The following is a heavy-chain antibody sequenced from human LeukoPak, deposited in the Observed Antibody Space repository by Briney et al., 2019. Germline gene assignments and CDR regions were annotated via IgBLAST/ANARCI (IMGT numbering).Heavy chain of an antibody. D-gene: IGHD3-10*01. J-gene: IGHJ6*03. Sequence: SVKVSCKASGGTFSSYAISWVRQAPGQGLEWMGGIIPIFGTANYAQKFQGRVTITADESTSTAYMVLSSLRSEDTAVYYCARAALLWFGEFSYYYYYMDVWGKGTTVTVSS. CDR2: IIPIFGTA. CDR3: ARAALLWFGEFSYYYYYMDV. CDR1: GGTFSSYA. V-gene: IGHV1-69*13.